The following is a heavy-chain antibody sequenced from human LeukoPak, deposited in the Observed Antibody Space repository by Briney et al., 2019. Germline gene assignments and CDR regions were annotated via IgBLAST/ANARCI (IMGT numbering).Heavy chain of an antibody. CDR3: ARTEYYFDH. J-gene: IGHJ4*02. Sequence: SGTLSLTCAVSGGSISSSNWWTWVRQPPGKGLEWVGEVYHSASTDYNPSLKSRVTISVDKSNNQFSLRLSSVTAADTAAYYCARTEYYFDHWGQGTLVTVSS. CDR2: VYHSAST. V-gene: IGHV4-4*02. D-gene: IGHD3-10*01. CDR1: GGSISSSNW.